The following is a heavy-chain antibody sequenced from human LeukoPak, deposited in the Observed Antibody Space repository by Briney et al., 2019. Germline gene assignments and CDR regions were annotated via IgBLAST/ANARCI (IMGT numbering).Heavy chain of an antibody. V-gene: IGHV3-64*01. CDR3: ARAGNDILTGYDGYYFDY. CDR1: GFTFSSYA. J-gene: IGHJ4*02. Sequence: GGSLRLSCAASGFTFSSYAMHWVRQAPGKGLEYVSAISSNGGSTYYANSVKGRFTISRDNSKNTLYLQMGSLRAEDMAVYYCARAGNDILTGYDGYYFDYWGQGTLVTVSS. D-gene: IGHD3-9*01. CDR2: ISSNGGST.